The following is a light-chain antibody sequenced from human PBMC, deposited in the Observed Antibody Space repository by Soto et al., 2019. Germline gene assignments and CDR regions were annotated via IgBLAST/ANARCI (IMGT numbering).Light chain of an antibody. J-gene: IGLJ2*01. CDR3: QAWDSSTVV. CDR1: KLGDKY. Sequence: SYELTQPPSVSVSPGQTASITCSGDKLGDKYICWYQQKPGQSPVLVIYQDNKRPSGIPERFSGSNSGNTATLTISGTQAMDEADYYCQAWDSSTVVFGGGTKVTVL. CDR2: QDN. V-gene: IGLV3-1*01.